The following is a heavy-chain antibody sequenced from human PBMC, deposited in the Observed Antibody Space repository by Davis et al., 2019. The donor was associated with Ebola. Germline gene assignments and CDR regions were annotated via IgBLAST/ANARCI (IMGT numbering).Heavy chain of an antibody. V-gene: IGHV4-59*01. Sequence: SETLSLTCTVSDGSISSSYWRWIWQPPGKGLEWIGYLPNSRNTNYNPSPKSRLTIALDASNNQFSLDLSFVTDADTAVYYCARGAYDGSAYGGGFYFFDSWGQGTLVTVSS. CDR1: DGSISSSY. CDR2: LPNSRNT. J-gene: IGHJ4*02. CDR3: ARGAYDGSAYGGGFYFFDS. D-gene: IGHD3-22*01.